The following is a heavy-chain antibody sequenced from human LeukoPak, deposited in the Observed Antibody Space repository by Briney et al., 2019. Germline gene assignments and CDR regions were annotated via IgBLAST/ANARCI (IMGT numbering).Heavy chain of an antibody. D-gene: IGHD6-13*01. CDR3: AIGEQQLFS. V-gene: IGHV4-59*01. J-gene: IGHJ5*02. CDR2: IYYGGST. CDR1: CGSISSYY. Sequence: SETLYLTCTVSCGSISSYYWSWIRQPPGKGLEWIGYIYYGGSTNYNPSLKSRVTISVDTSKNQFSLKLSSVTAADTAVYYCAIGEQQLFSWGQGTLVTVSS.